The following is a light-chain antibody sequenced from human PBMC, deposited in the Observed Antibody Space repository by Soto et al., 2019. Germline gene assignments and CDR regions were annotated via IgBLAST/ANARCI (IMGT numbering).Light chain of an antibody. V-gene: IGKV1-6*01. CDR3: LHYYNYPQT. J-gene: IGKJ1*01. CDR1: QDIRDD. CDR2: AAS. Sequence: IQLTQSPSCLSASVGDRVTITCRSSQDIRDDLSWYQQRPGRAPKLLLFAASRLEGGVPSRFSGSYSGRDFTLTISGLQPDDFATYYCLHYYNYPQTFGQGTKVDIK.